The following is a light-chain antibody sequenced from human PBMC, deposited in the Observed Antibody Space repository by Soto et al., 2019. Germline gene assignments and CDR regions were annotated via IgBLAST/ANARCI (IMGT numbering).Light chain of an antibody. V-gene: IGLV1-40*01. CDR3: QSYDSSLSGCYV. J-gene: IGLJ1*01. Sequence: QSVLTQPPSGSGAPGQRVTISCTGSSSNIGAGYDVHWYQQLPGTAPKLLIYGNSNRPSGVPDRFSGSKSGTSASLAITGLQAEDEADYYCQSYDSSLSGCYVFGTGTKVTVL. CDR1: SSNIGAGYD. CDR2: GNS.